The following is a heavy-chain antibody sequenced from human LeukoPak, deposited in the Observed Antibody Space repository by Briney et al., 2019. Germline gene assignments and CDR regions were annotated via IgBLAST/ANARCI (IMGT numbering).Heavy chain of an antibody. J-gene: IGHJ3*02. D-gene: IGHD1-14*01. CDR2: IFTAGST. CDR1: GFTFSSYA. Sequence: GGSLRLSCAASGFTFSSYAMNWVRQAPGKGLDWVSVIFTAGSTYNADSVKGRFTISRDNFKNTLYLQMNSLRAEDTAVYYCARAGYLGTDAFDIWGQGTMVTVSS. CDR3: ARAGYLGTDAFDI. V-gene: IGHV3-53*01.